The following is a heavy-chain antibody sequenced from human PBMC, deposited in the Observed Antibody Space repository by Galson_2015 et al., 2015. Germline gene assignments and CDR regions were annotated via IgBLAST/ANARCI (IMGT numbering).Heavy chain of an antibody. Sequence: SETLSLTCTVSGGSISSSSYYWGWIRQPPGKGLEWIGSIYYSGSTYYNPSLKSRVTISVDTSKNQFSLKLSSVTAADTAVYYCARRSIAVARAIRTGWFDPWGQGTLVTVSS. V-gene: IGHV4-39*01. J-gene: IGHJ5*02. CDR3: ARRSIAVARAIRTGWFDP. CDR1: GGSISSSSYY. D-gene: IGHD6-19*01. CDR2: IYYSGST.